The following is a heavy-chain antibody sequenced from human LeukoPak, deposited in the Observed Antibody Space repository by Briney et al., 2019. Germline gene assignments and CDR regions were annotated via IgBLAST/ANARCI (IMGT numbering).Heavy chain of an antibody. D-gene: IGHD6-19*01. CDR2: IYYSGST. J-gene: IGHJ4*02. V-gene: IGHV4-59*05. CDR1: GGSISSYY. CDR3: ARPGYSSGSDY. Sequence: SEALSLTCTVSGGSISSYYWSWIRQPPGKGLEWIGSIYYSGSTYYNPTLKSRVTISVDTSKNQFSLKLSSVTAADTAVYYCARPGYSSGSDYWGQGTLVTVSS.